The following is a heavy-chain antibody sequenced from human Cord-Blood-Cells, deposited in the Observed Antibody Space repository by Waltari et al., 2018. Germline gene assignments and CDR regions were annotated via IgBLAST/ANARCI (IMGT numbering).Heavy chain of an antibody. D-gene: IGHD3-22*01. J-gene: IGHJ4*02. V-gene: IGHV4-34*01. Sequence: QVQLQEWGAGLLKPSETLSLTCAVYGGSCSGYYWSWIRQPSGKGLEWIGEINHRGSTNYNPSLKSRVTISVDTSKNQFSLKLSSVTAADTAVYYCVRTMGYYDSSGYYYWGQGTLVTVSS. CDR3: VRTMGYYDSSGYYY. CDR1: GGSCSGYY. CDR2: INHRGST.